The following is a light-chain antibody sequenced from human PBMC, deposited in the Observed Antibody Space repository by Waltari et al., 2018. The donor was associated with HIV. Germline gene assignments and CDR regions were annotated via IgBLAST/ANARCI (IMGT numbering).Light chain of an antibody. J-gene: IGLJ3*02. CDR3: VLYMGNGISV. Sequence: QTVVTQEPSFSVSPGGTVPLTFCLSSGSVPPSYYPSWYQQTPGQAPRTLIYSTNTRSSGVPDRFSGSILGNKAALTITGAQADDESDYYCVLYMGNGISVFGGGTKLTVL. CDR1: SGSVPPSYY. CDR2: STN. V-gene: IGLV8-61*01.